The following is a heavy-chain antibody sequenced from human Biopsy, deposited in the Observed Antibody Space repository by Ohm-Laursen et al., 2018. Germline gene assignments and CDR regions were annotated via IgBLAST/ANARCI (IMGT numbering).Heavy chain of an antibody. CDR1: GFKFDDYA. Sequence: SLRLSCTAAGFKFDDYAMHWVRHTPGKGLEWVSGMSRNNGFIGYADSVRGRFTISRDNGQNSLYLQMNNLITKDPAVYYCARDISPSTFPENTLDIWGQGTMVTVSS. V-gene: IGHV3-9*01. CDR2: MSRNNGFI. CDR3: ARDISPSTFPENTLDI. D-gene: IGHD2/OR15-2a*01. J-gene: IGHJ3*02.